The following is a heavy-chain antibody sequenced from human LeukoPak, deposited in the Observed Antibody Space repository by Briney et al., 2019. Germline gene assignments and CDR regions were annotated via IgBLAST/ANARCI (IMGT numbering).Heavy chain of an antibody. V-gene: IGHV4-59*01. J-gene: IGHJ4*02. CDR3: ARARVPYAYYFDS. Sequence: SETLSLTCSVSGGPIRSYYWSWLRQPPGKGLEWIGYIFYTGSTNYNPSLKSRVTVSVDTSKNQLSLKLSSVTPADTAVYYCARARVPYAYYFDSWGQGALVTVTS. D-gene: IGHD2-2*01. CDR2: IFYTGST. CDR1: GGPIRSYY.